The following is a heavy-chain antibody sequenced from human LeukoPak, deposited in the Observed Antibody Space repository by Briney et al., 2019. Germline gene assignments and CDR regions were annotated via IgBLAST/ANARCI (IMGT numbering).Heavy chain of an antibody. CDR3: AKYMSSGS. D-gene: IGHD6-19*01. Sequence: PGGSLRLSCAASGFTFSNCAMSRVRQAPGKGLEWVSGVSGSGDSTYYADSVKGRFTISRDNSNNTLFLLMNSLRAEDTAVYYCAKYMSSGSWGQGTLVTVSS. CDR2: VSGSGDST. CDR1: GFTFSNCA. V-gene: IGHV3-23*01. J-gene: IGHJ5*02.